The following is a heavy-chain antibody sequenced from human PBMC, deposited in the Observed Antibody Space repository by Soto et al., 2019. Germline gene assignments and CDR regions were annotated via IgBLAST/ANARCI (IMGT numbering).Heavy chain of an antibody. D-gene: IGHD3-9*01. CDR1: GLTFSSYS. CDR3: ARDWRPKNQRYFDWLPRKNYYYYGMGV. V-gene: IGHV3-21*01. CDR2: ISSSSSYI. Sequence: GESLRLSCAASGLTFSSYSRNWVRQAPGKGLEWVSSISSSSSYIYYADSVKGRFTISRHNAKNSLYLQMNSLRAEDTAVYYCARDWRPKNQRYFDWLPRKNYYYYGMGVWGQGTTVTVSS. J-gene: IGHJ6*02.